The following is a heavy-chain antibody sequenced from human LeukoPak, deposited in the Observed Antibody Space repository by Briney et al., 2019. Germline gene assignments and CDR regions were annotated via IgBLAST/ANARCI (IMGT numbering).Heavy chain of an antibody. CDR2: IYYSGST. Sequence: SETLSLTCTVSGGSISSSSYYWGWIRQPPGKGLEWIGSIYYSGSTYYNPSLKSRVTTSVDTSKNQFSLKLSSVTAADTAVYYCARPGGFDCLFYFDYWGQGTLVTVSS. CDR1: GGSISSSSYY. CDR3: ARPGGFDCLFYFDY. V-gene: IGHV4-39*01. J-gene: IGHJ4*02. D-gene: IGHD3-9*01.